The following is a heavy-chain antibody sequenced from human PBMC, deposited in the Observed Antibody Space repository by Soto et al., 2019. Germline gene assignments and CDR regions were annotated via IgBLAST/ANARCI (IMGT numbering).Heavy chain of an antibody. CDR2: IYAGTIT. J-gene: IGHJ4*02. V-gene: IGHV3-53*01. Sequence: PGGSLRLSCAVSGTTVSSYYMSWVRQAAGKGLEWVSVIYAGTITYYADSVKGRFTIYRDNSKNTLSLEMNSLRVEDTAVYYCARIPYDNSGNIFDYWGQGTLVTVSS. CDR3: ARIPYDNSGNIFDY. D-gene: IGHD3-22*01. CDR1: GTTVSSYY.